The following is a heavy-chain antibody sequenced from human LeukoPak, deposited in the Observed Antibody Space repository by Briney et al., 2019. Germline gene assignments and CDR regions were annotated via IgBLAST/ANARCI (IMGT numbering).Heavy chain of an antibody. D-gene: IGHD2-2*01. CDR1: VFTVSNKD. CDR2: IYAGGTI. CDR3: ARGYCSSTRCYPGYFDL. J-gene: IGHJ4*02. V-gene: IGHV3-53*01. Sequence: PGGSLRLSCAASVFTVSNKDMSWVRQAPGKGLEWVSVIYAGGTIFYADSLRGRFTISRDNSKNTLYLQMNSLRAEDTAVYYCARGYCSSTRCYPGYFDLWGQGTLVTVSS.